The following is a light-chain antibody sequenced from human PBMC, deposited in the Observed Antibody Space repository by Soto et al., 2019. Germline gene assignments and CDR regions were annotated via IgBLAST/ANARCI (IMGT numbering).Light chain of an antibody. CDR3: KQYKELPPFT. J-gene: IGKJ5*01. CDR1: HGSGNV. CDR2: GAS. Sequence: MYKSPCSLSAKEGDRVTISCRVSHGSGNVLGWYQQKPGKPPKVLIYGASNLHSGVPPRFSGSGSGTDFTLAISILQSEDFAVYYCKQYKELPPFTFGQGT. V-gene: IGKV1-6*01.